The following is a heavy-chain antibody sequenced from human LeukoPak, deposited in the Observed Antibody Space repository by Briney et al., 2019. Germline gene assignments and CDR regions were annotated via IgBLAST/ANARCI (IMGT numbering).Heavy chain of an antibody. CDR2: INPNSGGT. CDR1: GYTFTGYY. V-gene: IGHV1-2*04. CDR3: ARVGRSGYDWDSFDY. J-gene: IGHJ4*02. D-gene: IGHD5-12*01. Sequence: ASVKVSCTASGYTFTGYYMHWVRQAPGQGLEWMGWINPNSGGTNYAQKFQGWVTMTRDTSISTAYMELSRLRSDDTAVYYCARVGRSGYDWDSFDYWGQGTLVTVSS.